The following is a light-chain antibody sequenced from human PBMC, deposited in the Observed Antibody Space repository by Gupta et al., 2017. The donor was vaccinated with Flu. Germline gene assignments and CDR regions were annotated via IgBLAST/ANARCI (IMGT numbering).Light chain of an antibody. CDR2: QAS. J-gene: IGKJ1*01. Sequence: GDRVTITCRASQSVADWLAWYQQKPGKAPKVLIYQASALESGVPSRFSGSGYGTEFTLTISSLQPDDFGNYFCHQYNSYPWTFGQGTKVEI. CDR1: QSVADW. CDR3: HQYNSYPWT. V-gene: IGKV1-5*03.